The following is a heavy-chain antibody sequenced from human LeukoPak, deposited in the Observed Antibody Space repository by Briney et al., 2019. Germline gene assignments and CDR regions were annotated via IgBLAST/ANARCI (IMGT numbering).Heavy chain of an antibody. Sequence: PGGSLRLSCAASGFTFSSYWMSWVRQAPGKGLEWVANIKQDGSEKYYVDSVKGRFTISRDNAKNSLYLQMNSLRAEDTAVYYCARVVVYVIAGVIARFDYWGQGTLVTVSS. CDR1: GFTFSSYW. CDR2: IKQDGSEK. V-gene: IGHV3-7*01. J-gene: IGHJ4*02. D-gene: IGHD2-8*02. CDR3: ARVVVYVIAGVIARFDY.